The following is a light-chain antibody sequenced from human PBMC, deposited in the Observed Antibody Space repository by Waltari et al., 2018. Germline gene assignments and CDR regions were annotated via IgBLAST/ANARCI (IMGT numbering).Light chain of an antibody. CDR1: SPNLGNHY. J-gene: IGLJ7*01. CDR3: GTWDSSLSGAV. V-gene: IGLV1-51*02. CDR2: ENT. Sequence: QSVLTQPPSVSAAPGQRVTISCSGGSPNLGNHYVSWYRQFPGTAPKLLIYENTERPTGITGRFSGCKAGTSATLDITGIQAGDEADYYCGTWDSSLSGAVFGGGTHLTVL.